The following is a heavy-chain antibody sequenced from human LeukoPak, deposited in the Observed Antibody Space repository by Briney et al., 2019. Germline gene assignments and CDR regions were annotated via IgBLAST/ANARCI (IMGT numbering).Heavy chain of an antibody. V-gene: IGHV5-51*01. J-gene: IGHJ4*02. Sequence: RGESLKISCQGSGYSFTDYWIAWVRQKPGKGLEWMGVIYPADSDTRYNPSFQGQVTVSADKSISTAYLQWSSLKASDTAMYYCARPMTTAHSSDYWGQGTLVTVSS. CDR1: GYSFTDYW. CDR3: ARPMTTAHSSDY. CDR2: IYPADSDT. D-gene: IGHD4-17*01.